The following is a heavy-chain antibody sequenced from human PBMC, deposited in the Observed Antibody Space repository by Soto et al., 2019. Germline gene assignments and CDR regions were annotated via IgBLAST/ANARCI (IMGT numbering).Heavy chain of an antibody. D-gene: IGHD3-22*01. J-gene: IGHJ4*02. CDR1: GFSFSTCA. CDR2: ISASGDTT. V-gene: IGHV3-23*01. Sequence: EVQLLESGGGLVQPGGSLRLSCAASGFSFSTCAVSWVRQAPGKGLEWVSSISASGDTTHYAESVRGRFTISRDNSRNTLHLQMSSLTAEDTPIYSCAAQATGYFVPFDFWGRGTLVTVS. CDR3: AAQATGYFVPFDF.